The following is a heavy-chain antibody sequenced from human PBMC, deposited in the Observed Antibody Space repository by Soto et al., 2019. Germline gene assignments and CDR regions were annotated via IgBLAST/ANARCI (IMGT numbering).Heavy chain of an antibody. V-gene: IGHV4-4*07. CDR1: GDSISGGASF. Sequence: PSETLSLTCTVSGDSISGGASFWSWIRQPAGKGLEWIGRIYSSGTTDYNPSLNSRATMSVETSKSQFSLKLSSVTAADTAVYYCARDIGSYAYGEGYWGQGILVTVSS. CDR2: IYSSGTT. D-gene: IGHD3-10*01. CDR3: ARDIGSYAYGEGY. J-gene: IGHJ4*02.